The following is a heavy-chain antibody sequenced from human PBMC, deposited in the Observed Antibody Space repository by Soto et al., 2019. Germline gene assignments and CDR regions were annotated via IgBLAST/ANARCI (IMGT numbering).Heavy chain of an antibody. Sequence: GESLKISCKGSGYSFTSYWIGWVRQMPGKGLEWMGIIYPGDSDTRYSPSFQGQVTISADKSISTAYLQWSSLRASDTAMYYCARLRCGSTSCYTRFYHFYGMDVWGQGTTVTVSS. D-gene: IGHD2-2*02. CDR3: ARLRCGSTSCYTRFYHFYGMDV. CDR1: GYSFTSYW. CDR2: IYPGDSDT. V-gene: IGHV5-51*01. J-gene: IGHJ6*02.